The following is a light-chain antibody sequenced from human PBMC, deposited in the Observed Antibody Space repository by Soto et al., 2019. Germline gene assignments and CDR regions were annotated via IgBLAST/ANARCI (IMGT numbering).Light chain of an antibody. CDR1: HSVSSSY. Sequence: ELVLRQSPGTLSLSPGERATLSCRVSHSVSSSYVAWYQQKPGQPPRLLIYSASSRATGIPDRFSGGGSGTDFTLTISRLEPEDFAVYFCQQYGNSPWTFGQGTKVDIK. J-gene: IGKJ1*01. V-gene: IGKV3-20*01. CDR2: SAS. CDR3: QQYGNSPWT.